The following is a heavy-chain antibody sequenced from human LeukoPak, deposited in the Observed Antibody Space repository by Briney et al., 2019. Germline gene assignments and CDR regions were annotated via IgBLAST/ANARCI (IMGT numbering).Heavy chain of an antibody. CDR1: GFTFSSYW. CDR3: ARGTSFITGTPDDAFDI. J-gene: IGHJ3*02. CDR2: IKQDGSEK. V-gene: IGHV3-7*01. Sequence: PGGSLRLSCAASGFTFSSYWMSWVRQAPGKGLEWVANIKQDGSEKYYVDSVKGRFTISRDNAKNSLYLQMNSLRAEDTAVYYCARGTSFITGTPDDAFDIWGQGTMVTVSS. D-gene: IGHD1-7*01.